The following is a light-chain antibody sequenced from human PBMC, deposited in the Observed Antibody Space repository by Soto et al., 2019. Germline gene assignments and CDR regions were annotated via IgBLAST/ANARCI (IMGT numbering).Light chain of an antibody. J-gene: IGLJ2*01. CDR1: SSDVGGYNY. CDR3: CSFAGSNILV. V-gene: IGLV2-8*01. CDR2: EVT. Sequence: QSALTQPPSASGSPGQSVTISCTGTSSDVGGYNYVSWYQQHPGKAPKLMISEVTKRPSGVPDRFSGSKSGNTASLTVSGLQAEDEADYYCCSFAGSNILVFGGGTK.